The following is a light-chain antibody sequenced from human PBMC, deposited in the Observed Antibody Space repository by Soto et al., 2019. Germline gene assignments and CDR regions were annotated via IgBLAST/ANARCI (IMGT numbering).Light chain of an antibody. Sequence: VMTQFPATLSGSPGERATLSCRASQSVSNNLAWDQQRPGQGPRLLIYAASTRATGIPARFSGSGSGTEFTLTISGLQSDDFAVYYCQQYYNWPSGTFGQGTKVEIK. CDR3: QQYYNWPSGT. J-gene: IGKJ1*01. V-gene: IGKV3-15*01. CDR1: QSVSNN. CDR2: AAS.